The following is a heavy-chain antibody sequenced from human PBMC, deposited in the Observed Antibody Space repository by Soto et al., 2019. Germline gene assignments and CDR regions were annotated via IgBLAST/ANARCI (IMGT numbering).Heavy chain of an antibody. D-gene: IGHD3-3*01. Sequence: GGSLRLSXAASGFIFSNAWMNWVRQAPGKGLEWVGRIKSKTDGRTTDYAAPVKGRFTISRDDSKTTLYLQMNSLKSEDTAVYYCTTDRFSVSPDWGLGTLVTVSS. V-gene: IGHV3-15*01. CDR1: GFIFSNAW. J-gene: IGHJ4*02. CDR3: TTDRFSVSPD. CDR2: IKSKTDGRTT.